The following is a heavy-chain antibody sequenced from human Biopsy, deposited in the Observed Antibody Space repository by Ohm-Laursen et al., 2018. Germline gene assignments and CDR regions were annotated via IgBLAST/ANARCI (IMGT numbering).Heavy chain of an antibody. V-gene: IGHV4-59*01. Sequence: GTLSLTCTVSRGSISSYYWNWIRQPPGKGLEWIGYIYYSGSTNYNPSLKSRVTISIDTSKNQFSLNMSSVTAADTAVYYCARHAPSYSGSYWRYFDLWGRGTLVTVSS. CDR1: RGSISSYY. CDR3: ARHAPSYSGSYWRYFDL. J-gene: IGHJ2*01. D-gene: IGHD1-26*01. CDR2: IYYSGST.